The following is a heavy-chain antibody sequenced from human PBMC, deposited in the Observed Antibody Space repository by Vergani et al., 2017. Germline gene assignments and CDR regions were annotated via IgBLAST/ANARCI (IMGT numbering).Heavy chain of an antibody. CDR1: GGSISSSSYY. J-gene: IGHJ2*01. D-gene: IGHD3-22*01. V-gene: IGHV4-39*07. CDR3: ARGVGDYYDSSGYNRGYWYFDL. Sequence: QLQLQESGPGLVKPSETLSLTCTVSGGSISSSSYYWGWIRQPPGKGLEWIGSIYYSGSTYYNPSLKSRVTISVDTSKNQFSLKLSSVTAADTAVYYCARGVGDYYDSSGYNRGYWYFDLWGRGTLVTVSS. CDR2: IYYSGST.